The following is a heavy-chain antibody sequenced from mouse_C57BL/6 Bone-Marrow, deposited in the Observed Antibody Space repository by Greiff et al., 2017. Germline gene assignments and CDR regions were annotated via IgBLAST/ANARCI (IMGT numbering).Heavy chain of an antibody. CDR1: GFAFSSYG. J-gene: IGHJ3*01. CDR2: ISSGGSYT. Sequence: EVLLVESGGDLVKPGGSLKLSCAASGFAFSSYGMSWVRQTPDKRLEWVATISSGGSYTYYPGSVKGRFTLSTDNARNTLYLQMSSLKSEDAAMYCCARREGWFAYWGQGTLVTVSA. V-gene: IGHV5-6*01. CDR3: ARREGWFAY.